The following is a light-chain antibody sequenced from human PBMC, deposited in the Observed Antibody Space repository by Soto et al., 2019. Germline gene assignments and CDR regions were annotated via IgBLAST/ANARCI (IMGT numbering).Light chain of an antibody. CDR3: CSYAGSYTGV. Sequence: QSALTQPRSVSGSPGQSVTISCTGTSSDVGGYNYVSWYQQYPGKAPKVMIYDVNKRPSGVPDRFSGSKSGNTASLTISGLQAEDEADYYCCSYAGSYTGVFGGGTKLTVL. CDR1: SSDVGGYNY. V-gene: IGLV2-11*01. CDR2: DVN. J-gene: IGLJ2*01.